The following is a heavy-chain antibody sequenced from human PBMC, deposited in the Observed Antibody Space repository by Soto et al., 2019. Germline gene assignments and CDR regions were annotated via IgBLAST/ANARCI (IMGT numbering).Heavy chain of an antibody. D-gene: IGHD6-6*01. CDR3: ARERPDGARLDP. Sequence: PSDTLSLTCTVSGDSITSNSYFWAWIRQPPGKGLEWIGSIYYSGTTYYNPSLKSRVTISVDRSKNQFSLKLNSVTAADTAVYYCARERPDGARLDPWGQGTLVTVSS. J-gene: IGHJ5*02. V-gene: IGHV4-39*02. CDR2: IYYSGTT. CDR1: GDSITSNSYF.